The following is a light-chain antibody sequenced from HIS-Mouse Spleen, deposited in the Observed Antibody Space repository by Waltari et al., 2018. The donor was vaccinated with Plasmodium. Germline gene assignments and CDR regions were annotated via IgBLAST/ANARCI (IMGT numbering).Light chain of an antibody. V-gene: IGLV2-23*03. Sequence: QSALTQPASVSGSPGPSITISCTGPSSDVGSYNPVSWYQQHQGKAPKLMIYEGSKRPSGVSNRFSGSKSGNTASLTISGLQAEDEADYYCCSYAGSSTFVVFGGGTKLTVL. CDR2: EGS. CDR3: CSYAGSSTFVV. J-gene: IGLJ2*01. CDR1: SSDVGSYNP.